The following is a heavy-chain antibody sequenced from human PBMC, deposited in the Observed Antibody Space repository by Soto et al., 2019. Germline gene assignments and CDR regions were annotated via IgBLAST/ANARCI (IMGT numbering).Heavy chain of an antibody. Sequence: EVQLVESGGGLVQPGRSLRLSCAAFGFTFEDYAMHWIRQTPGKGLEWVAGINWNSGSIGYADSVKGRFTISRDNANNSLYLQMDSLRTEDTALYFCEKGRGALAVVSNWFDPWGQGTLVTVSS. CDR1: GFTFEDYA. CDR2: INWNSGSI. CDR3: EKGRGALAVVSNWFDP. J-gene: IGHJ5*02. V-gene: IGHV3-9*01. D-gene: IGHD3-22*01.